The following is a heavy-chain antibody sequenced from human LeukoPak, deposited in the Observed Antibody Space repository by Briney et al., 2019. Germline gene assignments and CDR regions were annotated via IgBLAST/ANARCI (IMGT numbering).Heavy chain of an antibody. V-gene: IGHV4-31*03. CDR3: ARERTVTNWFDP. D-gene: IGHD4-17*01. J-gene: IGHJ5*02. CDR1: GGSISSGGYY. CDR2: IYYSGST. Sequence: SETLSLTCTVSGGSISSGGYYWSWIRQHPGKGLEWIGYIYYSGSTYYNPSLKSRVTISVDTSKNQFSLKLSSVTAADTAVYYCARERTVTNWFDPWGQGTLVTVAS.